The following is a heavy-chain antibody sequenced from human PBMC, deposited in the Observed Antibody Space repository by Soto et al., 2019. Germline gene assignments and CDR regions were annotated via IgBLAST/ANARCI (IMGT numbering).Heavy chain of an antibody. J-gene: IGHJ4*02. V-gene: IGHV4-34*01. CDR3: ARGPYDYIWGSYRFDY. CDR2: INHSGST. CDR1: GGSFSGYY. Sequence: QVQLQQWGAGLLKPSETLSLTCAVYGGSFSGYYWSWIRQPPGKGLEWIGEINHSGSTNYNPSLKSRVTIPVDTSKNQFSLKLSSVTAADTAVYYCARGPYDYIWGSYRFDYWGQGTLVTVSS. D-gene: IGHD3-16*02.